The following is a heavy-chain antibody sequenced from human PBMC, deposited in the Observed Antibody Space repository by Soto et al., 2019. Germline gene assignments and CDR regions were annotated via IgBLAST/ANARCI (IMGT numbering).Heavy chain of an antibody. CDR3: ARDGPRGDNGAVSFDH. D-gene: IGHD2-8*01. CDR1: GFTFNTYW. V-gene: IGHV3-74*01. J-gene: IGHJ4*02. CDR2: INTDGSNT. Sequence: EVQLVESGGGVVQPGGSLRLSCAASGFTFNTYWMHCVRQAPGKGPVLVSRINTDGSNTRYADSVKGRFTISRDNAKNTLYLQMNSLGVEDTAVYECARDGPRGDNGAVSFDHWGQGALVTVSS.